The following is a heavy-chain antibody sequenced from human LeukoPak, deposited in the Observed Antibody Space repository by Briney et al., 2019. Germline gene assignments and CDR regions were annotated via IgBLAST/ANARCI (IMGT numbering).Heavy chain of an antibody. V-gene: IGHV3-15*01. D-gene: IGHD2-15*01. J-gene: IGHJ4*02. CDR3: TTEFVVVVAAYYFDY. Sequence: KSKTDGGTTDYAAPVKGRFTISRDESKNTLYLQMNSLKTEDTAVYYCTTEFVVVVAAYYFDYWGQGTLVTVSS. CDR2: KSKTDGGTT.